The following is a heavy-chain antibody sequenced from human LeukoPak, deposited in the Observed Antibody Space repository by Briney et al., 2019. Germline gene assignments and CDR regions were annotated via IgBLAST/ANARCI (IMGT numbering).Heavy chain of an antibody. CDR1: GGTFSSYA. Sequence: SVKVPCKASGGTFSSYAISWVRQAPGQGLEWMGRIIPILGIANYAQKFQGRVTITADKSTSTAYMELSSLRSEDTAVYYCASGNYYDSSGYYSDYYYGMDVWGQGTTVTVSS. J-gene: IGHJ6*02. D-gene: IGHD3-22*01. V-gene: IGHV1-69*04. CDR2: IIPILGIA. CDR3: ASGNYYDSSGYYSDYYYGMDV.